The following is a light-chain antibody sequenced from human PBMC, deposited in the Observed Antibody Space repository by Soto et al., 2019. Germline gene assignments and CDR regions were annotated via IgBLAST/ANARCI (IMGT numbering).Light chain of an antibody. Sequence: QSALTQPASVSGSPGQSITISCTGTSSDIGGYDYVSWYQHHPGKAPKLIIYEVTNRPSGVSDRFSGSKSGNTASLTISGLQAEDEADYYCSSYTSSSTWVFGGGTQLTVL. CDR1: SSDIGGYDY. V-gene: IGLV2-14*01. J-gene: IGLJ3*02. CDR3: SSYTSSSTWV. CDR2: EVT.